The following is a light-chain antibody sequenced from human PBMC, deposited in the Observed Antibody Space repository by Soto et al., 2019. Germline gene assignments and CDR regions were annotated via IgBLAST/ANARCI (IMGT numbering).Light chain of an antibody. J-gene: IGLJ3*02. Sequence: QSALTQPPSASGSPGQSVTISCTGTFNDVGGYNYVSWYQQHPGKAPKVIISDVSERPSGVPDRFSGSKSGNTASLTVSGLQAEDEADYYCSSYAGSNIWVFGGGTKLTVL. CDR2: DVS. V-gene: IGLV2-8*01. CDR3: SSYAGSNIWV. CDR1: FNDVGGYNY.